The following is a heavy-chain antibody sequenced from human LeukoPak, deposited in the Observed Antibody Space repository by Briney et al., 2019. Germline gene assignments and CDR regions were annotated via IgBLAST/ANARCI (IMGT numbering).Heavy chain of an antibody. Sequence: SETLSLTCTVSGVSISSGSYYWSWIRQPAGKGLEWIGRIYTSGSTNYNPSLKSRVTISVDTSKNQFSLKLSSVTAADTAVYYCASWNEYCSSTSCHGDYYMDVWGKGTTVTVSS. CDR2: IYTSGST. CDR3: ASWNEYCSSTSCHGDYYMDV. V-gene: IGHV4-61*02. J-gene: IGHJ6*03. CDR1: GVSISSGSYY. D-gene: IGHD2-2*01.